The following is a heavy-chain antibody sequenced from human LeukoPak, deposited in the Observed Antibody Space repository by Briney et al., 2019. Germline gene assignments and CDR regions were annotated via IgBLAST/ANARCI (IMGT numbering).Heavy chain of an antibody. CDR3: AKAERYDSSGYYYVRNNWFDP. CDR1: GFTFSSDS. Sequence: GGSLRLSCAASGFTFSSDSMNWVRQAPGKGLEWVSSISSSSSYIYYADSVKGRFTISRDNSKNTLYLQMNNLRAEDTAVYYCAKAERYDSSGYYYVRNNWFDPWGQGTLVTVSS. V-gene: IGHV3-21*04. D-gene: IGHD3-22*01. CDR2: ISSSSSYI. J-gene: IGHJ5*02.